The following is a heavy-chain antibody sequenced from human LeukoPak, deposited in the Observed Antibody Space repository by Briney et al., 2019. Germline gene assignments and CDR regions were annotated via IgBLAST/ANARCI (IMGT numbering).Heavy chain of an antibody. D-gene: IGHD4-23*01. V-gene: IGHV3-30*02. CDR3: AKDLDYGGNRFPLDY. Sequence: PGGSLRLSCAASGFTFSSYGMHWVRQAPGKGLEWVAFIRYDGSNKYYADSVKGRFTISRDNSKNTLYLQMNSLRAEDTAVYYCAKDLDYGGNRFPLDYWGQGTLVTVSS. J-gene: IGHJ4*02. CDR1: GFTFSSYG. CDR2: IRYDGSNK.